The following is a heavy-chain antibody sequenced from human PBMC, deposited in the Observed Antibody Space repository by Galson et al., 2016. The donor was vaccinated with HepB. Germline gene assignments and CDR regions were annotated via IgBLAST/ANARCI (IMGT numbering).Heavy chain of an antibody. Sequence: SETLSLTCAVSGASISSPNWWTWVRRSPGKGLEWIGEIYYSGITNYNPSLKSRVTLSLDKSKNHFFLKLVSVTAADTAVYFCAGEGVSFGELYYWGPGTLVSVSS. CDR1: GASISSPNW. D-gene: IGHD3-10*01. V-gene: IGHV4-4*02. CDR2: IYYSGIT. CDR3: AGEGVSFGELYY. J-gene: IGHJ4*02.